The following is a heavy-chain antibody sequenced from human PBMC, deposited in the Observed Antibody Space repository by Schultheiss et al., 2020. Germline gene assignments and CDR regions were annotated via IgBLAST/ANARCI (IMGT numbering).Heavy chain of an antibody. V-gene: IGHV3-74*01. CDR2: IIGHGNYT. J-gene: IGHJ3*02. Sequence: GGSLRLSCAASGLTFSSYWMHWVRQAPGKGLVWVSGIIGHGNYTSYADSVKGRFTISRDNAKNTLYLQMNSLRAEDTAVYYCARPPNDAFDIWGQGTMVTISS. CDR1: GLTFSSYW. CDR3: ARPPNDAFDI.